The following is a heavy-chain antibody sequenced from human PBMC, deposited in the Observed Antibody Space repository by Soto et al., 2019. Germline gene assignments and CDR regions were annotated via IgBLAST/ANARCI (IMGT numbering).Heavy chain of an antibody. CDR2: ISYDGSNK. CDR1: GFTFSGSV. V-gene: IGHV3-30*18. J-gene: IGHJ4*02. D-gene: IGHD1-20*01. Sequence: GGSLRLSCAASGFTFSGSVMHWVRQAPGKGLEWVAVISYDGSNKFYADSVKGRFTISRDNFRNTLYLQMNSLRAEDTAVYYCAKEFHSWNYFDYWGQGTLVTVSS. CDR3: AKEFHSWNYFDY.